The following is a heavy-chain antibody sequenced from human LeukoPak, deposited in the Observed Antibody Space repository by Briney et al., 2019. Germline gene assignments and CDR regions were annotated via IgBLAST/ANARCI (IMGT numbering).Heavy chain of an antibody. Sequence: GGSLRLSCAASGFTFSSYNMNWVRQAPGKGLEWVSAISGSGGSTYYADSVKGRFTISRDNSKNTLYLQMNSLRAEDTAVYYCAKDLISIVSGSYTYWGQGTLVTVSS. V-gene: IGHV3-23*01. D-gene: IGHD1-26*01. CDR3: AKDLISIVSGSYTY. CDR1: GFTFSSYN. J-gene: IGHJ4*02. CDR2: ISGSGGST.